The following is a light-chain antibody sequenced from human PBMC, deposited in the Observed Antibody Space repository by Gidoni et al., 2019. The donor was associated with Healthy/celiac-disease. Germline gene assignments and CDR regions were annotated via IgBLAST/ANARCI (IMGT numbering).Light chain of an antibody. CDR3: QQYGSSPCS. CDR1: QSVSSSY. CDR2: GAS. V-gene: IGKV3-20*01. J-gene: IGKJ2*04. Sequence: EIVLMKSPGTLSLSPGERATLSCRASQSVSSSYLAWYQQKPGQAPRLLIYGASSRATGIPDRFSGSGSGTDFTLTISRLEPEDFAVYYCQQYGSSPCSFXQXTKLEIK.